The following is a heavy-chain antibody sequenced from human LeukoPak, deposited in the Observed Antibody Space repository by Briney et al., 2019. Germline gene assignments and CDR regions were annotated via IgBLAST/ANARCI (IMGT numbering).Heavy chain of an antibody. CDR1: GFTFSRYT. CDR3: AREYYDAGSSGYYYVELYYFDY. Sequence: GGSLRLSCAASGFTFSRYTMSWVRQAPGKGLEWVSSISSSSFYIYYADSMEGRFTISRVNAKNSLYLQMNSLRAEDTAVYYCAREYYDAGSSGYYYVELYYFDYWGQGTLVTVSS. CDR2: ISSSSFYI. V-gene: IGHV3-21*01. J-gene: IGHJ4*02. D-gene: IGHD3-22*01.